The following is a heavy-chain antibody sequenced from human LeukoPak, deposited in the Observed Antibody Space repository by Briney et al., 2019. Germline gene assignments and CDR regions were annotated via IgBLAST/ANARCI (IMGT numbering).Heavy chain of an antibody. CDR1: GGSISSYY. Sequence: SETLSLTCTVSGGSISSYYWSWIRQPPGKGLEWIGYIYNSGSTNYNPSLRSRVTISVDTSKNQFSLKLSSVTAADTAVYYCARGGTFFDYWGQGTLVTVSS. V-gene: IGHV4-59*01. CDR3: ARGGTFFDY. CDR2: IYNSGST. J-gene: IGHJ4*02. D-gene: IGHD2/OR15-2a*01.